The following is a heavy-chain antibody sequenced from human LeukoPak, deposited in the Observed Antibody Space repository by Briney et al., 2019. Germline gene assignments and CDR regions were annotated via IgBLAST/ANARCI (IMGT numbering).Heavy chain of an antibody. D-gene: IGHD3-10*01. CDR2: ISSSSSYI. CDR1: GFTFSSCS. V-gene: IGHV3-21*01. J-gene: IGHJ4*02. Sequence: PGGSLRLSCAASGFTFSSCSMNWVRQAPGKGLEWVSSISSSSSYIYYADSVKGRFTISRDNAKNSLYLQMNSLRAEDTAVYYCARAPYGSGLVDYWGQGTLVTVSS. CDR3: ARAPYGSGLVDY.